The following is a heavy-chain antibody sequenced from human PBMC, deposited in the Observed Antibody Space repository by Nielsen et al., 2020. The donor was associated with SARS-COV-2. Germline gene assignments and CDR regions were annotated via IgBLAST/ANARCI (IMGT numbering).Heavy chain of an antibody. CDR2: IKQDGSEK. CDR3: AREGQGGAIYFDY. V-gene: IGHV3-7*03. J-gene: IGHJ4*02. CDR1: GFTVSSNY. D-gene: IGHD3-16*01. Sequence: GESLKISCAASGFTVSSNYMSWVRQAPGKGLEWVANIKQDGSEKYYVDSVKGRFTISRDNAKNSLYLQMNSLRAEDTAVYYCAREGQGGAIYFDYWGQGTLVTVSS.